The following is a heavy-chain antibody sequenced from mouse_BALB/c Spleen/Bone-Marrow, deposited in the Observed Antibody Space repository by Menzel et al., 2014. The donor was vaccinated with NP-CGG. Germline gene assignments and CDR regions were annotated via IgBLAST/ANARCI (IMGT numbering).Heavy chain of an antibody. CDR3: ASLAYYAMDY. CDR1: GFTFSSFG. CDR2: ISSGSSTI. Sequence: DVMLVQSGGGLVQPGGSRKLSCAASGFTFSSFGMHWVRQAPEKGLEWVAYISSGSSTIYYADTVKARFTISKDNPKTTLLLRMTSSRSEDAAMYYCASLAYYAMDYWGQGTSVTVSS. J-gene: IGHJ4*01. V-gene: IGHV5-17*02.